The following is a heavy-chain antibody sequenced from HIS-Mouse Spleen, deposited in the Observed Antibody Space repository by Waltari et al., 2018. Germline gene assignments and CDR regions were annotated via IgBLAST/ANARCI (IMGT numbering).Heavy chain of an antibody. V-gene: IGHV1-2*02. D-gene: IGHD7-27*01. CDR1: GYTFTGYY. CDR2: NNPNSGGT. Sequence: QVQLVQSGAEVKKPGASVKVSCKASGYTFTGYYMHWVRQAPGQGLEWMVRNNPNSGGTNYAQTFQGRVTMTRDTSISTAYMELSRLRSDDTAVYYCARVTPDGDDAFDIWGQGTMVTVSS. J-gene: IGHJ3*02. CDR3: ARVTPDGDDAFDI.